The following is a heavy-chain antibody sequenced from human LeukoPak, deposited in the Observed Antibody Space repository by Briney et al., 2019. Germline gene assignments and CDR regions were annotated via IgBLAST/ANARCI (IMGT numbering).Heavy chain of an antibody. D-gene: IGHD3-22*01. J-gene: IGHJ4*02. V-gene: IGHV1-69*13. CDR1: GGTFSSYA. CDR3: ARDPYYYDANPRDDY. Sequence: SVKVSCKASGGTFSSYAISWVRQAPGQGLEWMGGIIPIFGTANYAQKFEGRVTITADESTSTAYMELSSLRSEDTAVYYCARDPYYYDANPRDDYWGQGTLVTVSS. CDR2: IIPIFGTA.